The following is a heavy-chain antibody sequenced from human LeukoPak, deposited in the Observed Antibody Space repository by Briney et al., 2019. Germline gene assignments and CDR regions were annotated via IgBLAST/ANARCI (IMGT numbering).Heavy chain of an antibody. CDR1: GYTFTGYY. V-gene: IGHV1-2*02. D-gene: IGHD2-2*01. CDR3: AGGRTDIVVVPATLRNYYFDY. CDR2: INPNSGGT. J-gene: IGHJ4*02. Sequence: ASVKVSCKASGYTFTGYYMHWVRQAPGQGLEWMGWINPNSGGTNYAQKFQGRVTMTRDTSISTAYMELSSLRSEDTAVYYCAGGRTDIVVVPATLRNYYFDYWGQGTLVTVSP.